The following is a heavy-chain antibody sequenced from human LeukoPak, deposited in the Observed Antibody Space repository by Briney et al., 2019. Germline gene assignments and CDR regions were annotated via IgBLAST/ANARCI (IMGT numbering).Heavy chain of an antibody. CDR2: IYPGESGT. CDR3: ARQPTDTALGSSDY. V-gene: IGHV5-51*01. D-gene: IGHD5-18*01. J-gene: IGHJ4*02. Sequence: GESLKISCKGSGYSFTSYWIGWVRQMPGKGLEWMWIIYPGESGTKYSPSFQGQVTISPDNSISTAYLQWSSLKASDTAMYYCARQPTDTALGSSDYWGQGTLVTVSS. CDR1: GYSFTSYW.